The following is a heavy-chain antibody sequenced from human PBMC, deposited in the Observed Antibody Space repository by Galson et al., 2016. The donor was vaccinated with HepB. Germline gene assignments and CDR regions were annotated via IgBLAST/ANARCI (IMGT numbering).Heavy chain of an antibody. CDR3: ARVRNYFDSSGYHYFFDP. V-gene: IGHV4-59*01. Sequence: SETLSLTCTVSGGSISPYYWSWIRQPPGQGLECIGYIYYSGSTNYNPSLKSRVTISVDTSKNQFSLKLSSVTAADTAVYYCARVRNYFDSSGYHYFFDPWGQGTLVTVSS. D-gene: IGHD3-22*01. CDR2: IYYSGST. CDR1: GGSISPYY. J-gene: IGHJ5*02.